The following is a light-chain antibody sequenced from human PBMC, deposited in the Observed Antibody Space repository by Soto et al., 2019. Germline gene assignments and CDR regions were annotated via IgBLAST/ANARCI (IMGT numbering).Light chain of an antibody. J-gene: IGLJ3*02. CDR1: SSNIGNNY. CDR2: DNN. V-gene: IGLV1-51*01. Sequence: QSVLTQPPSVSAAPGQKVTIACSGSSSNIGNNYVSWYQHLPGTAPKLLIYDNNQRPSGIPDRFSGSKSGTSATLGISGLQTGDEADYYCGTWDNSLRVGVFGGGTKLTVL. CDR3: GTWDNSLRVGV.